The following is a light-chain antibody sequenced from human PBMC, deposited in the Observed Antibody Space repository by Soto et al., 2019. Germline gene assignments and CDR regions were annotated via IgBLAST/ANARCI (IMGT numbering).Light chain of an antibody. V-gene: IGKV1-5*03. CDR3: QQYNSYSVT. CDR2: KAS. J-gene: IGKJ1*01. CDR1: QSINSW. Sequence: DIQMTQSPSTLSASVVDRVTITCRASQSINSWLAWYQQKPGKAPKLLIYKASSLESGVPSRFSGSGSGTEFTLTISSLQPDDFATYYCQQYNSYSVTFGQGTKVDIK.